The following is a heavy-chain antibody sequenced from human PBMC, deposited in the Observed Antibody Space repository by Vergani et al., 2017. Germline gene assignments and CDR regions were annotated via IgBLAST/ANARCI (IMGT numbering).Heavy chain of an antibody. J-gene: IGHJ6*03. V-gene: IGHV1-46*01. CDR3: ASQGLWSGYYSADYYYMDV. Sequence: QVQLVQSGAGVKKPGASVKVSCEASGYTFTSYYMHWVRQAPGQGLEWMGIINPSGGSTSYAQKFQGRVTMTRDTSTSTVYMELSSLRSEDTAVYYCASQGLWSGYYSADYYYMDVWGKGTTVTVSS. CDR1: GYTFTSYY. D-gene: IGHD3-3*01. CDR2: INPSGGST.